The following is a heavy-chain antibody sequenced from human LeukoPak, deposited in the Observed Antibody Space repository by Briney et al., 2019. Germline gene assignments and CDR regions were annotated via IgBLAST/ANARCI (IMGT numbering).Heavy chain of an antibody. CDR3: AKSLPPLRQKWLLSFDY. D-gene: IGHD3-22*01. Sequence: GGSLRLSCAASGFTFSSYAVSWVRQAPGKGLEWVSAISGSGGSTYYADSVKGRFTISRDNSKNTLYLQMNSLRAEDTAVYYCAKSLPPLRQKWLLSFDYWGQGTLVTVSS. V-gene: IGHV3-23*01. CDR2: ISGSGGST. CDR1: GFTFSSYA. J-gene: IGHJ4*02.